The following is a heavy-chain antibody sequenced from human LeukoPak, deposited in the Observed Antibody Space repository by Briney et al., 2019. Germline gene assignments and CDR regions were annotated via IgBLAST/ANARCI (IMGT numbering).Heavy chain of an antibody. CDR2: ISSSSNTI. Sequence: SGGSLRLSCAASGFPFSSYSMNWVRQTPGKGPEWVSYISSSSNTIYYVDSVKGRFTISRDNGKDSLYLQMNTLRAEDTAVYYCAPGYCSSTSCTHYFEYWGQGTLVTVSS. J-gene: IGHJ4*02. D-gene: IGHD2-2*01. V-gene: IGHV3-48*04. CDR3: APGYCSSTSCTHYFEY. CDR1: GFPFSSYS.